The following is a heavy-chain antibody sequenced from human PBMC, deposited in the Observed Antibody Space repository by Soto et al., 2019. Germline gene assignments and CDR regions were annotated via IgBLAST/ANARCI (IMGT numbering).Heavy chain of an antibody. D-gene: IGHD2-2*03. CDR2: IIPILGIA. CDR1: GGTFSSYT. CDR3: ASEGPLVIVVVPAARMARDNWFDP. V-gene: IGHV1-69*02. Sequence: ASVKVSCKASGGTFSSYTISWVRQAPGQGLEWMGRIIPILGIANYAQKFQGRVTITADKSTSTAYMELSSLRSEDTAVYYCASEGPLVIVVVPAARMARDNWFDPWGQGTLVTVSS. J-gene: IGHJ5*02.